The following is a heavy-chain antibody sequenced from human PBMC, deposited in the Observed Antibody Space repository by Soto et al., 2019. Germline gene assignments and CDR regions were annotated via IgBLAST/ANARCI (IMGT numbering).Heavy chain of an antibody. J-gene: IGHJ4*02. V-gene: IGHV3-30*03. CDR1: GFTFSSYG. Sequence: GGSLRLSCAASGFTFSSYGMHWVRQAPGKGLEWVAVISYDGSNKYYADSVKGRFTISRDNSKNTLYLQMNSLRAEDTAVYYCAEAYCGGDCYWYYFDYWGQGTLVTVSS. D-gene: IGHD2-21*02. CDR2: ISYDGSNK. CDR3: AEAYCGGDCYWYYFDY.